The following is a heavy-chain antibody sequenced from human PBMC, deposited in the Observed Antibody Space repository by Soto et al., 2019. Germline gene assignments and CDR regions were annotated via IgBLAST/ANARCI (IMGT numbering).Heavy chain of an antibody. CDR1: GFIFSSYA. V-gene: IGHV3-23*01. J-gene: IGHJ4*02. CDR3: ARFFAAGTGGYLDS. Sequence: EVQLLESGGGLVQPGGSLRLSCAASGFIFSSYAMSWVRQAPGKGLEWVSAMSGSGDNAYYADSVKGRFTIARGNSKNLLTLQMKSLRAEDTAIYYCARFFAAGTGGYLDSWGQGTLVNVSS. D-gene: IGHD3-3*01. CDR2: MSGSGDNA.